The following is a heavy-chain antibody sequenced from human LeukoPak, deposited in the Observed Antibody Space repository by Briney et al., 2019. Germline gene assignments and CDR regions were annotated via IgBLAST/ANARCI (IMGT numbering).Heavy chain of an antibody. V-gene: IGHV1-46*01. J-gene: IGHJ4*02. D-gene: IGHD1-1*01. CDR2: INPSGGST. Sequence: ASVKVSCKASGYTFTSYYMHWVRQAPGQGLEWMGIINPSGGSTSYAQKFQGRVTMTRDTSTSTVYTELSSLRSEDTAVYYCARDLGLYNLDYWGQGTLVTVSS. CDR3: ARDLGLYNLDY. CDR1: GYTFTSYY.